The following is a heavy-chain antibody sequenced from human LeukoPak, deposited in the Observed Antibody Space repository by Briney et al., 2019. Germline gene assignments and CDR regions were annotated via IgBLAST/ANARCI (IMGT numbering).Heavy chain of an antibody. CDR3: ARVPAYYYDSSGDY. V-gene: IGHV1-2*02. Sequence: ASVKVSCKASGYTFTGYYMHWVRQAPGQGLEWMGWINPNSGGTNYAQKFQGRVTMTRDTSISTAYMELSRLRSDDTAVYYCARVPAYYYDSSGDYWGQGTLVTVSS. CDR2: INPNSGGT. J-gene: IGHJ4*02. CDR1: GYTFTGYY. D-gene: IGHD3-22*01.